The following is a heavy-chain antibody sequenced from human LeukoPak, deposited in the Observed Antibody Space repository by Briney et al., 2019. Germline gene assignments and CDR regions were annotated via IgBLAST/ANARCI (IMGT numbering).Heavy chain of an antibody. CDR1: GGSFSGYY. CDR2: INHSGST. V-gene: IGHV4-34*01. CDR3: ARGGGYYSNYFDY. D-gene: IGHD3-22*01. Sequence: ASETLSLTCAVYGGSFSGYYWSWIRQPPGKGLEWIGEINHSGSTNYNPSLKSRVTISVDTSKNQFSLKLSSVTAADTAVYCCARGGGYYSNYFDYWGQGTLVTVSS. J-gene: IGHJ4*02.